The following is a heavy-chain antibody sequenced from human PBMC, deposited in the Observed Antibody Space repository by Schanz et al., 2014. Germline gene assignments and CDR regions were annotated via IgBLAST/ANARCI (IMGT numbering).Heavy chain of an antibody. V-gene: IGHV3-48*03. CDR3: AKLSSSGRLAGYFDY. CDR1: GFTFSSYA. J-gene: IGHJ4*02. CDR2: ICSSGNTI. D-gene: IGHD6-19*01. Sequence: VQLVESGGGVVQPGRSLRLSCAASGFTFSSYAMHWVRQAPGKGLEWVSYICSSGNTIYYADSVKGRFTISRDNAKNTLYLQMSSLRAEDTAIYYCAKLSSSGRLAGYFDYWGQGALVTVSS.